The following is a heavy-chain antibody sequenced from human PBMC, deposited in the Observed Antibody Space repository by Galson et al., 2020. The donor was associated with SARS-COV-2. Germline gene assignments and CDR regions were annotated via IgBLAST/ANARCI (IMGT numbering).Heavy chain of an antibody. V-gene: IGHV1-18*01. Sequence: ASVKVSCKASGYTISTYAISWVRRAPGQGLEWMGWISTYNGDTNYAPKFQGRVTMTTDTSANSVYMELRNLRSDDTATYYCARDGQICYDYRAVGYWGQGTLVTVAS. J-gene: IGHJ4*02. CDR3: ARDGQICYDYRAVGY. D-gene: IGHD5-12*01. CDR2: ISTYNGDT. CDR1: GYTISTYA.